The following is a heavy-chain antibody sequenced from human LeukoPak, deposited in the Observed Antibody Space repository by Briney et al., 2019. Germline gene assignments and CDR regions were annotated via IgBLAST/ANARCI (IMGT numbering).Heavy chain of an antibody. CDR3: ARGGMISDFWSGYRRKHAFDI. J-gene: IGHJ3*02. CDR2: ISWNSGSI. Sequence: GGSLRLSCAASGFTFDDYAMHWVRQAPGKGLEWVSGISWNSGSIGYADSVKGRFTISRDNAKNSLYLQMNSLRAEDTAVYYCARGGMISDFWSGYRRKHAFDIWGQGTMVTVSS. V-gene: IGHV3-9*01. D-gene: IGHD3-3*01. CDR1: GFTFDDYA.